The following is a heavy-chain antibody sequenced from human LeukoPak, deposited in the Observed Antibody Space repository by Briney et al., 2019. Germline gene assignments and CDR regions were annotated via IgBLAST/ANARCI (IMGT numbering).Heavy chain of an antibody. V-gene: IGHV1-46*01. Sequence: ASVKVSCKASGYTFTSYYMHWVRQAPGQGLEWMGIINPSGGSTSYAQKFQGRVTMTRDTSTSTAYMELSSLRSEDTAVYYCARSDIVVVPAAIEWGQGTLVTVSS. D-gene: IGHD2-2*01. CDR2: INPSGGST. CDR3: ARSDIVVVPAAIE. CDR1: GYTFTSYY. J-gene: IGHJ4*02.